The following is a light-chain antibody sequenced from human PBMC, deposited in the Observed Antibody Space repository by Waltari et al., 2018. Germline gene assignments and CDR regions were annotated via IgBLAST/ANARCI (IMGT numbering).Light chain of an antibody. CDR1: KLGARY. CDR2: QDT. Sequence: SSELTQPPSVAVSPGQRANITCSGAKLGARYVSWYQQKPGQSPILIIYQDTKRPSGIPGRFSGSNSGNTATLTIGGTQTMDEADYYCQAWDSRGVFGGGTKLTVL. V-gene: IGLV3-1*01. J-gene: IGLJ3*02. CDR3: QAWDSRGV.